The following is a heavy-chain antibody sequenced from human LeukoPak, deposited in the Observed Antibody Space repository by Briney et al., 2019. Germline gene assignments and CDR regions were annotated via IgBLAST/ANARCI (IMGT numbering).Heavy chain of an antibody. D-gene: IGHD6-19*01. Sequence: SQTLSLTCTVSGGSISSGYYWGWIRQYPGKGLEWIGHIYYSGTAYYNPSLSSRVSISVDTSKNQFSPNLRSVTAADTAVYYCARGGAWASVAGPDYWGQGTLVTVSS. CDR2: IYYSGTA. CDR3: ARGGAWASVAGPDY. V-gene: IGHV4-31*03. CDR1: GGSISSGYY. J-gene: IGHJ4*02.